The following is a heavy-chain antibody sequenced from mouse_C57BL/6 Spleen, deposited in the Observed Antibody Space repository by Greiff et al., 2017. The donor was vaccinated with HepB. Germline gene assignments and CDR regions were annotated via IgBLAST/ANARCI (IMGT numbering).Heavy chain of an antibody. CDR1: GFTFSSYG. Sequence: EVQGVESGGDLVKPGGSLKLSCAASGFTFSSYGMSWVRQTPDKRLEWVATISSGGSYTYYPDSVKGRFTIFRDNAKNTLYLQMSSLKSEDTAMYYCARHPLYGSSLAWFAYWGQGTLVTVSA. J-gene: IGHJ3*01. CDR2: ISSGGSYT. V-gene: IGHV5-6*01. D-gene: IGHD1-1*01. CDR3: ARHPLYGSSLAWFAY.